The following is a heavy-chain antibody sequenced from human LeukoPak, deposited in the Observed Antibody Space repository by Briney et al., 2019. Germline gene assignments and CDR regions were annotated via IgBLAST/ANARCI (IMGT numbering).Heavy chain of an antibody. CDR2: INIDGSQR. V-gene: IGHV3-7*03. Sequence: PGGSPRLSCAASGFSFSTTWMTWVRQTPGKGLELVANINIDGSQRYHADSVEGRFTISRDNVKNTLYLQMSSLRVEDTAVYYCARDPGWGALDYWGQGALVIVSS. J-gene: IGHJ4*02. D-gene: IGHD3-16*01. CDR3: ARDPGWGALDY. CDR1: GFSFSTTW.